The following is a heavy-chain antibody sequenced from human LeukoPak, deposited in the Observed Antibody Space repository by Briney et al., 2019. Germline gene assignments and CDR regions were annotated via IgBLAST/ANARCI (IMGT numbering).Heavy chain of an antibody. CDR2: IYYRGST. V-gene: IGHV4-39*01. J-gene: IGHJ4*02. Sequence: SETLSLTCTVSGDSISSYYWGWIRQPPGKGLEWIGNIYYRGSTYYNPSLYSRVTISIDRSKNQLSLKLSSVTAADTAVYYCARCDFGSGSYSPRFDYWGQGTLVTVSS. D-gene: IGHD3-10*01. CDR1: GDSISSYY. CDR3: ARCDFGSGSYSPRFDY.